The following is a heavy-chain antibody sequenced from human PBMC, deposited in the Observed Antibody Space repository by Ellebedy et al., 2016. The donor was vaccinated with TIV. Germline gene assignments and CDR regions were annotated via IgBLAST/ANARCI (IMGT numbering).Heavy chain of an antibody. CDR3: TTGAGGMWDGDECSGGSCYKLDY. D-gene: IGHD2-15*01. CDR1: GFTFSDAW. CDR2: IKSNTDGGTT. Sequence: GESLKISCAASGFTFSDAWMSWVRQPPGKGLEWVGRIKSNTDGGTTGYAAPVQGRFTISRDDSKNTLYLQMNSLKTEETAVYYCTTGAGGMWDGDECSGGSCYKLDYWGQGTLVTVSS. J-gene: IGHJ4*02. V-gene: IGHV3-15*01.